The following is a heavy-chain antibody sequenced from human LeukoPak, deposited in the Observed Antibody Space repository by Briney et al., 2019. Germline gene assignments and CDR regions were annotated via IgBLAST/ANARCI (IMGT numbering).Heavy chain of an antibody. D-gene: IGHD2-8*01. CDR3: AREANGVGWFDP. Sequence: SETLSLTCTVSGGSISSYYWSWIRQPPGKGLEWIGSIYYSGSTYYNPSLKSRVTISVDTSKNQFSLKLSSVTAADTAVYYCAREANGVGWFDPWGQGTLVTVSS. V-gene: IGHV4-39*07. CDR1: GGSISSYY. J-gene: IGHJ5*02. CDR2: IYYSGST.